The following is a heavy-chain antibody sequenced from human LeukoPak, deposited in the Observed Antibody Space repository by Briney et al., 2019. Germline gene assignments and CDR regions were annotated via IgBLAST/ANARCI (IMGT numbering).Heavy chain of an antibody. Sequence: PGRSLRLSCAASGFTFTSYYMHWVRQAPGQGLEWMGIINPSGGSTSYAQKFQGRVTMTRDTSTSTVYMELSSLRSEDTAVYYCARNGVAGMGARYYYYYMDVWGKGTTVTVSS. V-gene: IGHV1-46*01. CDR2: INPSGGST. D-gene: IGHD6-19*01. CDR1: GFTFTSYY. CDR3: ARNGVAGMGARYYYYYMDV. J-gene: IGHJ6*03.